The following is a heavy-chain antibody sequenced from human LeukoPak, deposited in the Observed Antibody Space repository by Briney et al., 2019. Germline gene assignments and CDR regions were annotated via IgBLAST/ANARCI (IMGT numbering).Heavy chain of an antibody. CDR3: ARHNTGNVRAAFDI. V-gene: IGHV3-23*01. CDR2: ITGSGGST. D-gene: IGHD1-14*01. J-gene: IGHJ3*02. CDR1: GFTFSSYA. Sequence: GGSLRLSCAVSGFTFSSYAMSWVRQAPGRGLEWVSAITGSGGSTYYADSLKGRFTISRDNPRNTVNLQMNSLRAEDTAVYYCARHNTGNVRAAFDIWGQGTMVTVSS.